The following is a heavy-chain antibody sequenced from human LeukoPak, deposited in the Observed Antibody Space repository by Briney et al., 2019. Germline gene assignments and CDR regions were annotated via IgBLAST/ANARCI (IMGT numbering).Heavy chain of an antibody. D-gene: IGHD6-13*01. CDR3: AREGSSSWYWFDP. CDR1: GFTFSSYS. Sequence: PGGSLRLSCAASGFTFSSYSMNWVRQAPGKGLEWVSSISSSSSYIYHADSVKGRFTISRDNAKNSLYLQMNSLRAEDTAVYYCAREGSSSWYWFDPWGQGTLVTVSS. V-gene: IGHV3-21*01. J-gene: IGHJ5*02. CDR2: ISSSSSYI.